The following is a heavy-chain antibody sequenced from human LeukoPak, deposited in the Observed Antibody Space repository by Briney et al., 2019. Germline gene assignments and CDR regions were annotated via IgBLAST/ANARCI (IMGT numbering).Heavy chain of an antibody. J-gene: IGHJ6*03. CDR1: GGSISSYY. D-gene: IGHD2-2*01. V-gene: IGHV4-59*01. CDR3: ARATVVPAAIYYYYYMDV. CDR2: IYYSGST. Sequence: SETLSLTCTVSGGSISSYYWSWIRQPPGRGLEWIGYIYYSGSTNYNPSLKSRVTISVDTSKNQFSLKLSSVTAADTAVYYCARATVVPAAIYYYYYMDVWGKGTTVTVSS.